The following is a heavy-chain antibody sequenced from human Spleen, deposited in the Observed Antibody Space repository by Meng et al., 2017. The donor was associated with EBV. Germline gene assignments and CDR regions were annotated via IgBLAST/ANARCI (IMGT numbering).Heavy chain of an antibody. CDR2: IYYSGST. CDR3: ARDGRAIDY. D-gene: IGHD1-1*01. CDR1: GGSISTYY. J-gene: IGHJ4*02. V-gene: IGHV4-59*01. Sequence: QVQLQESGPGLVKPSXTLSLTCTVSGGSISTYYWSWLRQPPGKALEWIGYIYYSGSTDYNPSLKSRVTMSVDTSKNQFSLKLTSVTAADTAVYYCARDGRAIDYWGQGTLVTVSS.